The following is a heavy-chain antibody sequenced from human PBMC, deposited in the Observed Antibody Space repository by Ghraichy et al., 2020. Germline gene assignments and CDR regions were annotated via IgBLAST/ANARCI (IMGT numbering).Heavy chain of an antibody. CDR2: ISGGGSGP. CDR3: AKAADVEVAGTDRYLDY. V-gene: IGHV3-23*01. Sequence: GGSLRLSCAASGFTFSSYAMNWVRQAPGEGLEWVSAISGGGSGPYYAHSVRGRFTISRDNSKKTLYLQMDSLRAEDTAVYYCAKAADVEVAGTDRYLDYWGQGTLVTVSS. J-gene: IGHJ4*02. CDR1: GFTFSSYA. D-gene: IGHD6-19*01.